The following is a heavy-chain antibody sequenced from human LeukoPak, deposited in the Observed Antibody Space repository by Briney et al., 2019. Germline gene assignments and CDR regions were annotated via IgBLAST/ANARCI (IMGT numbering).Heavy chain of an antibody. Sequence: SETLSLTCAVYGGSVSDYYWTWIRQPPGKGLEWIGEINQSGTTYYNTSLKSRVTISPNTSKNQVSLKLTSVTAADTAVYYCSLEWLHWGQGALVTVSS. CDR2: INQSGTT. D-gene: IGHD3-3*01. CDR1: GGSVSDYY. V-gene: IGHV4-34*01. J-gene: IGHJ4*02. CDR3: SLEWLH.